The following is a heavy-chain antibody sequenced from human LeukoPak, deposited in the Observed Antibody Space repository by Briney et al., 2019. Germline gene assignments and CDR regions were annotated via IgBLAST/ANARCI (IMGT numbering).Heavy chain of an antibody. D-gene: IGHD2-21*02. V-gene: IGHV3-21*01. J-gene: IGHJ4*02. Sequence: PGGSLRLSCAASGFTFSSYSMNWVRQAPGKGLEWVSSISSSSSHIYYADSVKGRFTISRDNAKNSLYLQMNSLRAEDAAVYYCTVTIFDYWGQGTLVTVSS. CDR1: GFTFSSYS. CDR2: ISSSSSHI. CDR3: TVTIFDY.